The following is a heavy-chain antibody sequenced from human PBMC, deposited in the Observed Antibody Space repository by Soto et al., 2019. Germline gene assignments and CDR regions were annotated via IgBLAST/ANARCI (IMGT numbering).Heavy chain of an antibody. Sequence: QVQLQQWGAGLLKPSETLSLTCAVYGGSFSGYYWSWIRQPPGKGLEWIGEINHSGSTNYNPSLKTPVTISVDTSQHQFSLKLSSVTAAATAVYYCARGRGRYGRHYYYYGMDVWSQGTPVTVSS. CDR1: GGSFSGYY. CDR2: INHSGST. CDR3: ARGRGRYGRHYYYYGMDV. D-gene: IGHD5-18*01. J-gene: IGHJ6*02. V-gene: IGHV4-34*01.